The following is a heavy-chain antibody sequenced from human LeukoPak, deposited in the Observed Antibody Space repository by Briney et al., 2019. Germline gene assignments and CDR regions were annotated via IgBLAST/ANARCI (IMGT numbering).Heavy chain of an antibody. CDR3: ARVNSAAGFDY. V-gene: IGHV4-30-4*01. Sequence: SQTLSLTCTVSGGSISSGDYYWRWIRQPPGKGLEWIGYIYYSGSTYYNPSLKSRVTISVDTSKDQFSLTLSSVTAADTAVYYCARVNSAAGFDYWGQGTLVTVSS. D-gene: IGHD6-13*01. CDR1: GGSISSGDYY. CDR2: IYYSGST. J-gene: IGHJ4*02.